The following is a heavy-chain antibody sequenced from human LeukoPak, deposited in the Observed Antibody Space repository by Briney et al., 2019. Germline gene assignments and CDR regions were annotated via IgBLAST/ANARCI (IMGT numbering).Heavy chain of an antibody. V-gene: IGHV4-4*02. D-gene: IGHD2-21*02. CDR1: GGSVSSSNW. CDR2: IYHSGST. CDR3: ARSRSDCLLFLDY. J-gene: IGHJ4*02. Sequence: SETLSLTCAVSGGSVSSSNWWSWVLQPPGKGLEWIVEIYHSGSTNYNPSLKSRVTISVDKSKNQFSLKLSSVTAADTAVYYCARSRSDCLLFLDYWGQGTLVTVSS.